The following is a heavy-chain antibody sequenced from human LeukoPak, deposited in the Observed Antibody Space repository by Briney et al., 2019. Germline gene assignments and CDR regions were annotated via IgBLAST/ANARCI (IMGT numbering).Heavy chain of an antibody. Sequence: PGRSLRLSCAASGFTFDNYAMHWVRQGPGKGLEWVSGINWNSDEIDYADSVKGRLTIYRDNAKNSLYLQMNSLRADDTALYYCVKVSRVFSSGSFAQWGQGTLVTVSS. D-gene: IGHD6-19*01. V-gene: IGHV3-9*01. CDR1: GFTFDNYA. CDR3: VKVSRVFSSGSFAQ. CDR2: INWNSDEI. J-gene: IGHJ4*02.